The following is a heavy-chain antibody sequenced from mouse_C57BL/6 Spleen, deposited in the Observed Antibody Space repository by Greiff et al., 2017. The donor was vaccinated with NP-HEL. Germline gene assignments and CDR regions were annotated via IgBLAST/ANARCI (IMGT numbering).Heavy chain of an antibody. V-gene: IGHV8-8*01. CDR1: GFSLSTFGMG. Sequence: QVTLKECGPGILQPSQTLSLTCSFSGFSLSTFGMGVGWIRQPSGKGLEWLAHIWWDDDKYYNPALKSRLTISKDTSKNQVFLKIANVDTADTATYYCARIAPNYYGSSYEGYFDVWGTGTTVTVSS. D-gene: IGHD1-1*01. J-gene: IGHJ1*03. CDR3: ARIAPNYYGSSYEGYFDV. CDR2: IWWDDDK.